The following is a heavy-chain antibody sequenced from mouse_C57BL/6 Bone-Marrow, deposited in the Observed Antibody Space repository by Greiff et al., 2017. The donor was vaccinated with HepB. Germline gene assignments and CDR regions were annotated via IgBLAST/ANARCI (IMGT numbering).Heavy chain of an antibody. D-gene: IGHD1-1*01. CDR2: ISTYYGDA. V-gene: IGHV1-67*01. CDR3: ARSEGAGPTVVAKENY. Sequence: VQRVESGPELVRPGVSVKISCKGSGYTFTDYAMHWVKQSHAKSLEWIGVISTYYGDASYNQKFKDKATMTVDKSSSTAYMELARLTSEDSAVYYCARSEGAGPTVVAKENYWGQGTTLTVSS. CDR1: GYTFTDYA. J-gene: IGHJ2*01.